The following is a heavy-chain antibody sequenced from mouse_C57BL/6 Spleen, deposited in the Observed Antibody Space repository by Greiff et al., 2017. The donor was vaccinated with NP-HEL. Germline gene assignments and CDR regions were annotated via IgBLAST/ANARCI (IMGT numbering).Heavy chain of an antibody. CDR2: ISYDGSN. CDR3: ARGGIYYDYDYYFDY. D-gene: IGHD2-4*01. Sequence: EVHLVESGPGLVKPSQSLSLTCSVTGYSITSGYYWNWIRQFPGNKLEWMGYISYDGSNNYNPSLKNRISITRDTSKNQFFLKLNSVTTEDTATYYCARGGIYYDYDYYFDYWGQGTTLTVSS. CDR1: GYSITSGYY. J-gene: IGHJ2*01. V-gene: IGHV3-6*01.